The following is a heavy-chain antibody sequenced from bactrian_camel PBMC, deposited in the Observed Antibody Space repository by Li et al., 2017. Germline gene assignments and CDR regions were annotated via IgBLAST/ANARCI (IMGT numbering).Heavy chain of an antibody. V-gene: IGHV3S26*01. J-gene: IGHJ4*01. CDR2: IYSGDGSA. CDR1: GNGDGSGYWC. Sequence: HVQLVESGGGAVQTGGSLTLSCAVSGNGDGSGYWCTGWFRQAPGQEREGVAAIYSGDGSAIYTDSAKGRFAISQDLPKNTLYLQMNNVQIEDTAVYYCAAATYVPHGSGTRCAWNSYGQGTQVTVS. D-gene: IGHD3*01.